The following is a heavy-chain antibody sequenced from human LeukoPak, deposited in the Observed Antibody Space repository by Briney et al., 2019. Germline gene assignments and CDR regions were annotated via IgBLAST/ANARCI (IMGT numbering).Heavy chain of an antibody. V-gene: IGHV4-34*01. CDR2: INHSGST. J-gene: IGHJ4*02. CDR3: ARGNSGAQRDFWSGYYPPHFDY. Sequence: SETRSLTCAVYGGSFSGYYWSWIRQPPGKGLEWIGEINHSGSTNYNPSLKSRVTISVDTSKNQFSLKLSSVTAADTAVYYCARGNSGAQRDFWSGYYPPHFDYWGQGTLVTVSS. CDR1: GGSFSGYY. D-gene: IGHD3-3*01.